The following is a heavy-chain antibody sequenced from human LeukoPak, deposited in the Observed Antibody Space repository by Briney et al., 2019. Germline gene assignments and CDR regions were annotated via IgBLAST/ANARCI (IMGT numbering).Heavy chain of an antibody. CDR1: GFTFSGYP. Sequence: GGSLRLSCAASGFTFSGYPMHWVRQAPGKGLEYVSAITPDRGGTYYASSVRGRFTISRDNSMNTLYLQMGGLRDEDMAVYYCARLLSSGSTRRIYEYWGQGTLVTVSS. CDR2: ITPDRGGT. D-gene: IGHD6-6*01. V-gene: IGHV3-64*01. CDR3: ARLLSSGSTRRIYEY. J-gene: IGHJ4*02.